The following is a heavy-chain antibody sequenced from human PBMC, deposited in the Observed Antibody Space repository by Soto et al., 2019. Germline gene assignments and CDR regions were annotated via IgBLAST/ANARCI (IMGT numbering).Heavy chain of an antibody. D-gene: IGHD6-13*01. CDR1: GCSICSSSYY. CDR2: IYYSGST. V-gene: IGHV4-39*01. Sequence: SETLSLTCTVSGCSICSSSYYWGWIRQPPGKGLEWIGSIYYSGSTYYNPSLKSRVTISVDTSKNQFSLKLSSVTAADTAVYYCARQGSSWSREPSYGMDVWGQGTTVTVSS. CDR3: ARQGSSWSREPSYGMDV. J-gene: IGHJ6*02.